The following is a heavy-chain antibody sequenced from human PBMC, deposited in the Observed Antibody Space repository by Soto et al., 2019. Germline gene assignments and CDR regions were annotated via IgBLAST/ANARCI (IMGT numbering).Heavy chain of an antibody. V-gene: IGHV3-11*06. CDR1: GFTFSDYY. CDR2: ISSSSSYT. CDR3: ARAIAVAEYYYYYGMDV. J-gene: IGHJ6*02. Sequence: QVQLVESGGGLVKPGGSLRLSCAASGFTFSDYYMSWIRQAPGKGLEWVSYISSSSSYTNYADSVKGRFTISRDNAKHSLYLQMNSLRAEDTAVYYCARAIAVAEYYYYYGMDVWGQGTTVTVSS. D-gene: IGHD6-19*01.